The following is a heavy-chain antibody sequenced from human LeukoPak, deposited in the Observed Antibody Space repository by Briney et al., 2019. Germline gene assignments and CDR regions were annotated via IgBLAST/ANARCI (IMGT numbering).Heavy chain of an antibody. Sequence: PGGSLRLSCAASGFTFSSYAMHWVRQAPGKGLEWVAVISYDGSNKYYADSVKGRFTISRDNSKNTLYLQMNSLRAEDTAVYYCARDCGGDCYSLLYWGQGTLVTVSS. CDR1: GFTFSSYA. J-gene: IGHJ4*02. CDR2: ISYDGSNK. CDR3: ARDCGGDCYSLLY. V-gene: IGHV3-30-3*01. D-gene: IGHD2-21*01.